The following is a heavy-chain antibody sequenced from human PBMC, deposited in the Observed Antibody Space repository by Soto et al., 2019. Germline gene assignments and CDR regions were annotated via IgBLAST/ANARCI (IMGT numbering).Heavy chain of an antibody. D-gene: IGHD3-22*01. CDR3: TTDNYYDSSRVDY. Sequence: GGSLRLSCAASGFTFSNAWMSWVRQAPGKGLEWVGRIKSKTDGGTTDYAAPVKGRFTISRDDSKNTLYLQMNSLKTEDTAVYYCTTDNYYDSSRVDYWGQGTLVTVPQ. J-gene: IGHJ4*02. CDR1: GFTFSNAW. CDR2: IKSKTDGGTT. V-gene: IGHV3-15*01.